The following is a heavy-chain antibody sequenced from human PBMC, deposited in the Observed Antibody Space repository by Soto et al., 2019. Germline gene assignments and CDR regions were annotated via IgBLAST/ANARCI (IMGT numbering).Heavy chain of an antibody. J-gene: IGHJ4*02. CDR3: ARAIPFTVLGMYY. V-gene: IGHV1-2*02. CDR2: INPNNGGT. Sequence: QVQLVQSGAEVKRPGASVKVPCKASGYTFIDTFIHWVRQAPGQRPEWMGWINPNNGGTHYSRKFQGRVTLTRDTSITTAYMELVGLESDDSAFYFCARAIPFTVLGMYYWGQGTLVTVSS. CDR1: GYTFIDTF. D-gene: IGHD2-2*02.